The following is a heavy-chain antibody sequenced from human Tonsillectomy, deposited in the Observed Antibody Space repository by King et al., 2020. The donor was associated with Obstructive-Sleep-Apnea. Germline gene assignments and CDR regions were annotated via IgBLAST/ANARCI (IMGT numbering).Heavy chain of an antibody. D-gene: IGHD2-8*01. CDR3: VRGKMY. J-gene: IGHJ4*02. Sequence: VQLVESGGGLVQPGGSLRLSCATSGFTVSRNYMSWVRQAPGKGLEWVAVIYSSGSTSYADSVKGRFTISRHKSQNILYLQMNSLATDDTAMYYCVRGKMYWDQGTLVIVSS. CDR1: GFTVSRNY. CDR2: IYSSGST. V-gene: IGHV3-53*04.